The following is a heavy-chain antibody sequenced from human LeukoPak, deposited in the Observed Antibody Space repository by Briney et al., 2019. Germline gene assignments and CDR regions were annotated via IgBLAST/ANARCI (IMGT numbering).Heavy chain of an antibody. CDR2: ISSSSSYT. Sequence: GGSLRLSCAASGFTFSDYYMSWIRQAPGKGLEWVSYISSSSSYTHYADSVKGRFTISRDNAKNSLYLQMNSLRAEDTAVYYCARPQYYYDSSGPPAYWGKGTLVTVSS. V-gene: IGHV3-11*03. J-gene: IGHJ4*02. CDR3: ARPQYYYDSSGPPAY. D-gene: IGHD3-22*01. CDR1: GFTFSDYY.